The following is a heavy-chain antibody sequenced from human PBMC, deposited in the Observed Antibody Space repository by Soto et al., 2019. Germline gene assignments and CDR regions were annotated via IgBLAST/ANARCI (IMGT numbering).Heavy chain of an antibody. CDR1: GFTFSCYG. CDR2: ISYDGSK. CDR3: AKDXTPWFGDYFYYYYGMDV. D-gene: IGHD4-17*01. Sequence: TGGSLRLSCAASGFTFSCYGMHWVRQAPGTGLEWVAVISYDGSKYYADSAKGRFTISRDNSKNTLYLQINSLRPEDTAVYYCAKDXTPWFGDYFYYYYGMDVWGQGTTVTVSS. J-gene: IGHJ6*02. V-gene: IGHV3-30*18.